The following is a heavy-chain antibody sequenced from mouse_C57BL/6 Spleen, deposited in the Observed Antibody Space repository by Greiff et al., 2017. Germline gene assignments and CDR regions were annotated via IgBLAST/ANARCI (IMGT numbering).Heavy chain of an antibody. J-gene: IGHJ2*01. CDR1: GYAFSSSW. V-gene: IGHV1-82*01. CDR3: AREEGDDYVNYFAY. D-gene: IGHD2-13*01. CDR2: IYPGDGDT. Sequence: QVQLQQSGPELVKPGASVKISCKASGYAFSSSWMNWVKQRPGKGLEWIGRIYPGDGDTNYNEKFKGKATLTADKSSSTAYMQLSSLTSEDSAVYYCAREEGDDYVNYFAYWGQGTTLTVSS.